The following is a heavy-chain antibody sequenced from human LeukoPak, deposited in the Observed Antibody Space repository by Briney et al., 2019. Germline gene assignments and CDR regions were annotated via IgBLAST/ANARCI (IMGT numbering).Heavy chain of an antibody. V-gene: IGHV1-2*02. Sequence: ASVKASCKGFGYTFTIYYMHWVRQAPGQGLGGMGWINPNSGGPSYARRFQGRVTMTRDTSISTDYMEISRLTSDDTAVYYCARNPAYCTSTSCYNDYWGQGTLVTVSS. CDR2: INPNSGGP. CDR1: GYTFTIYY. D-gene: IGHD2-2*02. J-gene: IGHJ4*02. CDR3: ARNPAYCTSTSCYNDY.